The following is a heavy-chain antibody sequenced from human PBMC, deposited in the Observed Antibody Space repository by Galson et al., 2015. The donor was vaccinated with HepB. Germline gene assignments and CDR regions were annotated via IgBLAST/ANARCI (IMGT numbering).Heavy chain of an antibody. D-gene: IGHD3-3*01. CDR3: ARDSPLYYDFWSGLDYYYGMDV. V-gene: IGHV4-61*02. J-gene: IGHJ6*02. CDR1: GGSISSGSYY. Sequence: TLSLTCTVSGGSISSGSYYWSWIRQPAGKGLEWIGRIYTSGSTNYNPSLKSRVTISVDTSKNQFSLKLSSVTAADTAVYYCARDSPLYYDFWSGLDYYYGMDVWGQGTTVTVSS. CDR2: IYTSGST.